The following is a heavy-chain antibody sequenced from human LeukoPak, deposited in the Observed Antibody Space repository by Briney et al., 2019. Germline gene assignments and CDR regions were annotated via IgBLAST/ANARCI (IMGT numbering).Heavy chain of an antibody. CDR3: ASRTGSYYPFDS. J-gene: IGHJ4*02. V-gene: IGHV5-51*01. CDR1: GYSFSNYY. CDR2: MYPGGSDI. D-gene: IGHD1-26*01. Sequence: GESLNISCKGSGYSFSNYYIDWVRQMPGKGLEWMGVMYPGGSDIRYSPSFQGQVTISADKSIDTAYLQWSSLKTSVSAMYYCASRTGSYYPFDSWGQGTLVTVSS.